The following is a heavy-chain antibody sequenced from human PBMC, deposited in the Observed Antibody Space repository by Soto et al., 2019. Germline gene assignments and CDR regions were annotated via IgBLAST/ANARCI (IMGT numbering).Heavy chain of an antibody. J-gene: IGHJ4*02. V-gene: IGHV1-69*13. Sequence: SVKVSCKASGGTFSSYAISWVRQAPGQGLEWMGGIIPIFGTANYAQKFQGRVTITADESTSTAYMELSSLRSEDTAVYYCAREGTRDGYNRYYFDYWGQGTLVTVSS. CDR2: IIPIFGTA. CDR1: GGTFSSYA. CDR3: AREGTRDGYNRYYFDY. D-gene: IGHD5-12*01.